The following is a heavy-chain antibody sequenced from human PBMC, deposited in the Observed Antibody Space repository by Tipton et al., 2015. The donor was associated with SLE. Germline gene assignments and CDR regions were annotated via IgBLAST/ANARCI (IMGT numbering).Heavy chain of an antibody. CDR1: GGSISSYY. J-gene: IGHJ4*02. CDR3: ARQTDQLSVGY. V-gene: IGHV4-59*08. D-gene: IGHD1-1*01. Sequence: TLSLTCTVSGGSISSYYWSWIRQPPGKGLEWIGYIYYSGSTNYNPSLKSRVTISVDTSKNQFSLKLSSVTAADTAVYYCARQTDQLSVGYWGQGTLVTVSS. CDR2: IYYSGST.